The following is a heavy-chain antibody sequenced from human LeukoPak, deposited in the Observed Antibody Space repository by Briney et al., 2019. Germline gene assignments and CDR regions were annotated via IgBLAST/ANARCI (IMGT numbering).Heavy chain of an antibody. CDR2: LKQDGNEI. CDR1: GFTFSRHW. D-gene: IGHD3-10*01. J-gene: IGHJ4*02. CDR3: AKSPSRMVRGTLSYYFDY. Sequence: PPGGSLRLSCAASGFTFSRHWMSWVRQAPGKGLEWVANLKQDGNEIHYVDSVKGRFTTSRDNAKNTLYLQMNSLRAEDTAVYYCAKSPSRMVRGTLSYYFDYWGQGTLVTVSS. V-gene: IGHV3-7*03.